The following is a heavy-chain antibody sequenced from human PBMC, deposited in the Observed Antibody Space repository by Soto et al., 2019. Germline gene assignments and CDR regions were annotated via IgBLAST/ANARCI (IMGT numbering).Heavy chain of an antibody. V-gene: IGHV5-10-1*01. CDR1: GYSFTIYW. CDR3: ARPILESENWFDP. CDR2: IDPSDSYT. J-gene: IGHJ5*02. Sequence: PGESLKISCKGSGYSFTIYWISWVRQMPGKGLEWMGRIDPSDSYTNYSPSFQGHVTISADKSISTAYLQWSSLKASDTAMYYCARPILESENWFDPWGQGTLVTVSS. D-gene: IGHD3-3*01.